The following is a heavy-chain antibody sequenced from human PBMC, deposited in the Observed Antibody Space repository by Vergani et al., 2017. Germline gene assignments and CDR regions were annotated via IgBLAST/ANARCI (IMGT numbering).Heavy chain of an antibody. D-gene: IGHD2-21*02. CDR2: IIPIFGTA. CDR3: ARDAEAYCGGDCNPFDY. CDR1: GGTFSSYA. Sequence: QVQLVQSGAEVKKPGSSVKVSCKASGGTFSSYAISWVRQAPGQGLEWMGGIIPIFGTANYAQKFQGRVTITADESTSTAYMELNSLRAEDTAVYYCARDAEAYCGGDCNPFDYWGQGTLVTVSS. J-gene: IGHJ4*02. V-gene: IGHV1-69*01.